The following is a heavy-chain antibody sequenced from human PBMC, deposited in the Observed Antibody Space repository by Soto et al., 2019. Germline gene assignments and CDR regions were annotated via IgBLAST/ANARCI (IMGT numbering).Heavy chain of an antibody. CDR1: GYSFASHA. Sequence: QVQLVQSGAEVKRPGASVKVSCEASGYSFASHAIHWVRQAPGQRLEWMGWINAGSGNSKYSQNFQGRVTITRDTSASTAYMGVGSLRSEDTAIYFCASTTVTGFYYCYMDVWGKGTTVSVSS. J-gene: IGHJ6*03. CDR3: ASTTVTGFYYCYMDV. V-gene: IGHV1-3*01. D-gene: IGHD4-4*01. CDR2: INAGSGNS.